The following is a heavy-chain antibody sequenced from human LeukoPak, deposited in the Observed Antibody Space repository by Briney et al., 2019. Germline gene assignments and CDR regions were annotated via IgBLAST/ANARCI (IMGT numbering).Heavy chain of an antibody. J-gene: IGHJ5*02. CDR3: ARQKLTYGDPEYNWFDP. CDR2: IYYSGST. V-gene: IGHV4-59*08. Sequence: SETLSLTCTVSGGSISSYYWSWIRQPPGKGLEWIGYIYYSGSTNYNPSLKSRVTISVDTSKNQFSLKLSSVTAAGTAVYYCARQKLTYGDPEYNWFDPWGQGTLVTVSS. CDR1: GGSISSYY. D-gene: IGHD4-17*01.